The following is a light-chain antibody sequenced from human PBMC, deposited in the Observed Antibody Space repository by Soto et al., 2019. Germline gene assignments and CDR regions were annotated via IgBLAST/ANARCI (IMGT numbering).Light chain of an antibody. CDR3: ASYTISSAPLYV. CDR2: DVS. V-gene: IGLV2-14*01. CDR1: SNDVGASNY. J-gene: IGLJ1*01. Sequence: QSALTHPASVSGSPGQSITISCTGTSNDVGASNYVSWYQQYPGMAPKLMIYDVSNRPSGVSNRFSGSKSGNTASLTISGLQAEDEADYYCASYTISSAPLYVFGTGTKLTVL.